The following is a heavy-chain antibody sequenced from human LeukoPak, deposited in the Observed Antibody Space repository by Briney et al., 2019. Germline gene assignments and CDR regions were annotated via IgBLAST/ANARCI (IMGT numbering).Heavy chain of an antibody. Sequence: PSETLSLTCTVSGVSINDYYWSWIRQPPGKGLEWIGYIYHSGSTYYNPSLKSRVTISVDRSKNQFSLKLSSVTAADTAVYYCARMKYCSSTSCYMGGTYVDYWGQGTLVTVSS. J-gene: IGHJ4*02. V-gene: IGHV4-59*12. D-gene: IGHD2-2*02. CDR1: GVSINDYY. CDR2: IYHSGST. CDR3: ARMKYCSSTSCYMGGTYVDY.